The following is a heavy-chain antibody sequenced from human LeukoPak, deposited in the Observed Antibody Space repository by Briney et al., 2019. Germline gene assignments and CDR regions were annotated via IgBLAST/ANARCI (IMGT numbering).Heavy chain of an antibody. D-gene: IGHD3-10*01. CDR2: INAGNGNT. J-gene: IGHJ4*02. Sequence: ASVKVSCKASGYTFTSYAMHWVRQAPGQRLEWMGWINAGNGNTKYSQKFQGRVTITRDTSASTAYMELSSLRSEDTAVYYCARDWSFMVRGVIKDPLGYWGQGTLVTVSS. CDR1: GYTFTSYA. CDR3: ARDWSFMVRGVIKDPLGY. V-gene: IGHV1-3*01.